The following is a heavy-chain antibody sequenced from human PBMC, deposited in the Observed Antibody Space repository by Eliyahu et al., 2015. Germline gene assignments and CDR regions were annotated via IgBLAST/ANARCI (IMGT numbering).Heavy chain of an antibody. Sequence: EVQLVXSGGGLVKPGGSLRXSCAASGFSFSSYSMNWVRQAPGKGLEWVSSISSSSSYIXYADSVKGRFTISRDNAKNSLYLQMNSLRAEDTAVYYCASSPGSIAARDFDYWGQGTLVTVSS. V-gene: IGHV3-21*01. CDR1: GFSFSSYS. D-gene: IGHD6-6*01. CDR3: ASSPGSIAARDFDY. CDR2: ISSSSSYI. J-gene: IGHJ4*02.